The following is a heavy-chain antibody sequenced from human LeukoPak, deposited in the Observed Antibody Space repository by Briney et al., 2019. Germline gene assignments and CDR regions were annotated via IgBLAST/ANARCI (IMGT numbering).Heavy chain of an antibody. D-gene: IGHD5-24*01. J-gene: IGHJ5*02. CDR1: GGSISSHY. CDR2: IYYSGST. V-gene: IGHV4-59*11. Sequence: PSETLSLTCTVSGGSISSHYWSWIRQPPGKGLEWIGYIYYSGSTNYNPSLKSRVTISVDTSKNQFSLKLSSVAAADTAVYYCARAGVKMATMWFDPWGQGTLVTVSS. CDR3: ARAGVKMATMWFDP.